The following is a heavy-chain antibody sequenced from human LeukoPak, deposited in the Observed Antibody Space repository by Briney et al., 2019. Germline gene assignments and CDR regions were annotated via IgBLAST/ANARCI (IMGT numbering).Heavy chain of an antibody. CDR3: AKDPQYYYNSGGYYFDYFDS. CDR2: ISSNGGTT. Sequence: GGSLRLSCAASGFTFSTHSMYWVRQAPGKGPEWVSGISSNGGTTYYADSVKGRFTVSRDNSKNTLYLQMNSLRAEDTAVYYCAKDPQYYYNSGGYYFDYFDSWGQGTLVAVSS. CDR1: GFTFSTHS. J-gene: IGHJ4*02. D-gene: IGHD3-22*01. V-gene: IGHV3-23*01.